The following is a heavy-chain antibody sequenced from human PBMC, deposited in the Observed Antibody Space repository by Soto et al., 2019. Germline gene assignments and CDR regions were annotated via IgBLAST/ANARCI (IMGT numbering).Heavy chain of an antibody. V-gene: IGHV1-18*01. Sequence: VASVKVSCKASGYTFTSYGISWVRQAPGQGLEWMGWISVYNGNTNYAQKLQGRVTMTTDTSTSTAYMELRSLRSDDTAVYYCARGAGFRQRGYSSSLYYYGMDVWGQGTTVTVSS. CDR3: ARGAGFRQRGYSSSLYYYGMDV. CDR2: ISVYNGNT. CDR1: GYTFTSYG. J-gene: IGHJ6*02. D-gene: IGHD5-18*01.